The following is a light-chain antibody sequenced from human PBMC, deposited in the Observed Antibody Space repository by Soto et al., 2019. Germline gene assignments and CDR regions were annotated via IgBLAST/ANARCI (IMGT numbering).Light chain of an antibody. Sequence: EIAMTQSPATLSLPPGERATLSCRASQSVSSKLAWYQQKPGQAPRLLIYDASTRATGIPARFSGSGSGTEFTLTISSLQSEDFAVYYCQQFNNWPRTFGQGTKVDIK. J-gene: IGKJ1*01. CDR2: DAS. V-gene: IGKV3-15*01. CDR3: QQFNNWPRT. CDR1: QSVSSK.